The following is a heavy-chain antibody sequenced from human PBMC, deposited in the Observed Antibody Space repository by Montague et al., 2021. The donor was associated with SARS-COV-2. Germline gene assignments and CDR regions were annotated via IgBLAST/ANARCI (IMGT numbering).Heavy chain of an antibody. CDR1: GFTFSTYA. CDR2: MSHDGSYE. D-gene: IGHD6-19*01. CDR3: AVQPRDSSAWHPFDY. V-gene: IGHV3-33*01. Sequence: SLRLSCAASGFTFSTYAIHWVRQAPGKGLEWVAIMSHDGSYEHYADSXKGRFTISRDSSKNTLHLQMNSLTAEDTAVYYCAVQPRDSSAWHPFDYWGQGTLVTVSS. J-gene: IGHJ4*02.